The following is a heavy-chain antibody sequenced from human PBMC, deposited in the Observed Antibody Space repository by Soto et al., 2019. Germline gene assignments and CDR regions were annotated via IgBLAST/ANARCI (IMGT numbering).Heavy chain of an antibody. V-gene: IGHV5-51*01. D-gene: IGHD3-9*01. CDR2: IYPGDSDT. J-gene: IGHJ6*02. Sequence: PGESLKISCKGSGYSFTSYWIGWVRQMPGKGLEWMGIIYPGDSDTRYSPSFQGQVTISADKSISTAYLQWSSLKASDTAMYYCAREGYDILTGYYKTYYYGMDVWGQGTTVTVSS. CDR1: GYSFTSYW. CDR3: AREGYDILTGYYKTYYYGMDV.